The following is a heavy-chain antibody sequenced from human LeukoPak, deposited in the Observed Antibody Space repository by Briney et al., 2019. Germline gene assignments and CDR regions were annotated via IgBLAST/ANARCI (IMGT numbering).Heavy chain of an antibody. D-gene: IGHD6-13*01. CDR3: ARGLYSSSRSPIDY. CDR1: GFTVSANY. CDR2: IFRNGNT. J-gene: IGHJ4*02. V-gene: IGHV3-66*03. Sequence: GGSLRLSCEASGFTVSANYMTWVRQAPGKGLEWVSVIFRNGNTYYADSVKGRFTISRDNSKNTLYLQMNSLRAEDTAAYYCARGLYSSSRSPIDYWGQGTLVTVSS.